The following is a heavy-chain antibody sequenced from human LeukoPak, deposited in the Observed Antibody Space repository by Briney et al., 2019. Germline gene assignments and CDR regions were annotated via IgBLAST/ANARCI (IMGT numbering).Heavy chain of an antibody. J-gene: IGHJ4*02. CDR1: GFTFSSYW. D-gene: IGHD3-3*01. CDR3: AKPFGSISSRSVYFDY. V-gene: IGHV3-7*03. CDR2: IKQDGSEK. Sequence: GGSLRLSCAASGFTFSSYWMSWVRQAPGKGLEWVANIKQDGSEKYYVDSVKGRFTISRDNAKNSLYLQMNSLTTEDTALYYCAKPFGSISSRSVYFDYWGQGTLVTVSS.